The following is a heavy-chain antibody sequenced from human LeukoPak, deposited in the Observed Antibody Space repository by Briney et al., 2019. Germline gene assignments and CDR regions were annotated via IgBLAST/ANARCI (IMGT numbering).Heavy chain of an antibody. D-gene: IGHD3-10*01. CDR1: GFTFNNYA. V-gene: IGHV3-23*01. J-gene: IGHJ3*02. CDR2: IGAGGTYT. Sequence: QPGGSLRLSCAASGFTFNNYAMNWVRQAPGEGLQWVSGIGAGGTYTYYADSVKGRFTISRDNSRNTVYLQMNSLRAEDTAVYYCASIRQVTGQPGGFFDIWGQGTMVTVSS. CDR3: ASIRQVTGQPGGFFDI.